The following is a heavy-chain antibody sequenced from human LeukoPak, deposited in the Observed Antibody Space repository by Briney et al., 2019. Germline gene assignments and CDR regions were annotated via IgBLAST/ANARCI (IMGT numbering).Heavy chain of an antibody. CDR3: AGPRGVTTDYYYYYGMDV. CDR1: GFTFSSYE. V-gene: IGHV3-48*03. J-gene: IGHJ6*04. Sequence: GGSLRLSCAASGFTFSSYEMNWVRQAPGKGLEWVSYISSSGSTIYYADSVKGRFTISRDNAKNSLYLQMNSLRAEDTAVYYCAGPRGVTTDYYYYYGMDVWGKGTTVTVSS. D-gene: IGHD4-11*01. CDR2: ISSSGSTI.